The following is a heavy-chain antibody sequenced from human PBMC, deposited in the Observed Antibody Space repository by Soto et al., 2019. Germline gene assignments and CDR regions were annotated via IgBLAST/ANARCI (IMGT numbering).Heavy chain of an antibody. V-gene: IGHV1-69*11. Sequence: QVHLVQSGTEVKKPGSSVKVSCKASGGTFSSSGFSWVRQAPGQGLEWMGMIVPSLDTTNYAQKFQARVTITADEGTSTDYMELRSLRSEDTAVYYCAIWPQPRYTADPYAVDVWGQGTRVNVSS. CDR2: IVPSLDTT. D-gene: IGHD3-16*02. J-gene: IGHJ6*02. CDR1: GGTFSSSG. CDR3: AIWPQPRYTADPYAVDV.